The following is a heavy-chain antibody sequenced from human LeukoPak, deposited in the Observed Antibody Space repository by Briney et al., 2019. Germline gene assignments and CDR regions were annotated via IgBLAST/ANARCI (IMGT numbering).Heavy chain of an antibody. CDR2: MSPNNGNT. D-gene: IGHD3-16*01. CDR1: GYTLAHNN. V-gene: IGHV1-8*01. J-gene: IGHJ4*02. Sequence: GASVKVSCKASGYTLAHNNIDWMRQATGQGLEWMGYMSPNNGNTGYAQKFQGRVTMTRDPSTSTAYMELSSLTSEDTAIYYCARWSNTSPGGFDSWGQGSLVTVSS. CDR3: ARWSNTSPGGFDS.